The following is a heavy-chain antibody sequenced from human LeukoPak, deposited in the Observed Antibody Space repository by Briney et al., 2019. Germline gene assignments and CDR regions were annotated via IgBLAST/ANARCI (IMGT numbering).Heavy chain of an antibody. CDR2: VYTSGST. D-gene: IGHD1-26*01. CDR1: GASTSSYY. CDR3: AGRDY. J-gene: IGHJ4*02. Sequence: PSETLSLTCTVSGASTSSYYWSWIRQPAGKGLEWIVRVYTSGSTNYNPSLKSRVTISVDKSKNKFSLKLSSVTAADTAVYYCAGRDYWDQGTLVTVSS. V-gene: IGHV4-4*07.